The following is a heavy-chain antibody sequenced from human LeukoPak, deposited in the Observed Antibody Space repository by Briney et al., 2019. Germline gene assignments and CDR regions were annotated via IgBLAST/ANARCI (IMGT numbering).Heavy chain of an antibody. CDR3: ARDHLDYFDYYYMDV. D-gene: IGHD2/OR15-2a*01. V-gene: IGHV4-59*01. Sequence: SETLFLTCTVPGGSISSYYWSWIRQPPGKGLEWIGYIYYSGSTNYNPSLKSRVTISVDTSKNQFSLKLSSVTAADTAVYYCARDHLDYFDYYYMDVWGKGTTVTVPS. CDR2: IYYSGST. J-gene: IGHJ6*03. CDR1: GGSISSYY.